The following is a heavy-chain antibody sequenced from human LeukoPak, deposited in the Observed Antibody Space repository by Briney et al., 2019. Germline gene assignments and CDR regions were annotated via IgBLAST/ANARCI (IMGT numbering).Heavy chain of an antibody. Sequence: RSSETLSLTCTVSGGSISSYYWSWIRQPAGKGLEWIGRIYTSGSTNYNPSLKSRVTMSVDTSKNQFSLKLSSVTAADTAVYYCARDRRYCSSTSCYYYFDYWGQGTLVTVSS. CDR2: IYTSGST. CDR1: GGSISSYY. CDR3: ARDRRYCSSTSCYYYFDY. D-gene: IGHD2-2*01. V-gene: IGHV4-4*07. J-gene: IGHJ4*02.